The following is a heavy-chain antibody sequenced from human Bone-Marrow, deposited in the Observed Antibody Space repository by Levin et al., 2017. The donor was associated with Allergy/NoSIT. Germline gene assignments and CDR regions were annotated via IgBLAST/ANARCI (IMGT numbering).Heavy chain of an antibody. CDR3: ARGVWGYDIAGYRPWIDY. V-gene: IGHV3-33*01. Sequence: PGESLKISCAASGFNFSSYGMHWVRQAPGKGLEWVAVIWYDGTNKYYADSVKGRFTISRDNSQNTLYLQMNSLRDDETALYYCARGVWGYDIAGYRPWIDYWGQGTLVTGSS. J-gene: IGHJ4*02. CDR2: IWYDGTNK. D-gene: IGHD3-16*02. CDR1: GFNFSSYG.